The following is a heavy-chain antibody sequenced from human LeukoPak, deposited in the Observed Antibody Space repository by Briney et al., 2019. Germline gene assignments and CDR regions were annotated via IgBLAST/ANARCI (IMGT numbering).Heavy chain of an antibody. Sequence: GASVKVSCKASGYTFTSYDINWVRQATGQGLEWMGWMNPNSGNTGYAQKFQGRVTMTRNTSISTAYMEMSSLRSEDTAVYYCARAMVGYPRVPYWGQGTLVTVSS. CDR2: MNPNSGNT. D-gene: IGHD1-26*01. V-gene: IGHV1-8*01. CDR3: ARAMVGYPRVPY. J-gene: IGHJ4*02. CDR1: GYTFTSYD.